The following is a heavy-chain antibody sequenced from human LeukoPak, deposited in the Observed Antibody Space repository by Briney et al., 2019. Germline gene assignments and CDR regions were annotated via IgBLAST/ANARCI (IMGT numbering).Heavy chain of an antibody. V-gene: IGHV4-59*12. CDR1: GGSISSYY. CDR2: IYYSGST. CDR3: AREVAVVTPLYYMDV. Sequence: SETLSLTCTVSGGSISSYYWSWIRQPPGKGLEWIGYIYYSGSTNYNPSLKSRVTISVDASKNQFSLKLSSVTAADTAVYYCAREVAVVTPLYYMDVWGKGTTVTVSS. J-gene: IGHJ6*03. D-gene: IGHD4-23*01.